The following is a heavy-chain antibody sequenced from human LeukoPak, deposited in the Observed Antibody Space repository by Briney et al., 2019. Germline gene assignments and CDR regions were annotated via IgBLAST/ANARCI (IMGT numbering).Heavy chain of an antibody. V-gene: IGHV3-23*01. CDR1: GFTFSTSP. CDR2: SGVGGNT. Sequence: SGGSLRLSCAASGFTFSTSPMNWVHQAPGKGLEWVSASGVGGNTYYADSVKGRFTISRDNSKNTLYLQMTSLRADDTAVYYCAKKRPGNYPYDYWGQGTLVTVSP. CDR3: AKKRPGNYPYDY. J-gene: IGHJ4*02. D-gene: IGHD3-22*01.